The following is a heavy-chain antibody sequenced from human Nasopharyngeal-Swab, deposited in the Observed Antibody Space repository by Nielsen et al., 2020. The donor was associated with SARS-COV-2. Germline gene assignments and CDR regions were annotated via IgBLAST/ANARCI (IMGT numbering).Heavy chain of an antibody. CDR1: GFTFSTYW. CDR2: IKQDGSEK. CDR3: ATDGYSFGYDRGY. Sequence: GGSLRLSCATSGFTFSTYWMTWVRQAPGKGLEWVANIKQDGSEKYYIDSMKGRFTISRDNAKSSLFLEMNSLRVEDTALYYCATDGYSFGYDRGYWGQGTLVIVSS. J-gene: IGHJ4*02. V-gene: IGHV3-7*01. D-gene: IGHD4-11*01.